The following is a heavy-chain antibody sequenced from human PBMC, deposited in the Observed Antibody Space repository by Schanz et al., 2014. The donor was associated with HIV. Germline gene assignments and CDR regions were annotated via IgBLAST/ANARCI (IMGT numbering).Heavy chain of an antibody. J-gene: IGHJ6*02. D-gene: IGHD2-21*02. CDR1: GFTFSNYG. CDR3: ARDSVDAVVTSTDYYNGIDV. CDR2: ISATGAYM. Sequence: VQLVESGGVVVQPGGSLRLSCAASGFTFSNYGMNWVRQAPGKGLEWVAFISATGAYMYYADSVKGRFTISRDNAKKSLFLQMNSLRDEDTAIYFCARDSVDAVVTSTDYYNGIDVWGQGTTVTVSS. V-gene: IGHV3-21*04.